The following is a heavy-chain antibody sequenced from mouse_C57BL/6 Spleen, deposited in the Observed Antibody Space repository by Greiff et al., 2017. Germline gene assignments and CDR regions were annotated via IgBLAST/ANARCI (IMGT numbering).Heavy chain of an antibody. D-gene: IGHD2-5*01. CDR3: AREDYSNYVEAMDY. Sequence: QVHVKQSGAELARPGASVKMSCKASGYTFTSYTMHWVKQRPGQGLEWIGYINPSSGYTKYNQKFKDKATLTADKSSSTAYMQLSSLTSEDSAVYYCAREDYSNYVEAMDYWGQGTSVTVSS. CDR2: INPSSGYT. J-gene: IGHJ4*01. CDR1: GYTFTSYT. V-gene: IGHV1-4*01.